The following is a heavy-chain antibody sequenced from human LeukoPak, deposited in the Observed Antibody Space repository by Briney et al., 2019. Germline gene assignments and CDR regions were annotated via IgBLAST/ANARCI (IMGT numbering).Heavy chain of an antibody. CDR3: ARSYSGFGYALHDY. Sequence: ASVKVSCKASGYTFTDYYMHWVRQAPGQGLEWMGWINPTSGGTNYEQKFQGRVTMTRDTSISTAYMELSSLRSDDTAMYYCARSYSGFGYALHDYWGQGTLVTVS. J-gene: IGHJ4*02. V-gene: IGHV1-2*02. CDR2: INPTSGGT. D-gene: IGHD1-26*01. CDR1: GYTFTDYY.